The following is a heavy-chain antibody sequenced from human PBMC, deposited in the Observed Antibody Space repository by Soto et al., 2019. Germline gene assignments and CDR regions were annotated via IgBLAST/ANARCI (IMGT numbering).Heavy chain of an antibody. CDR3: ARRGLSISSTFMYYYYGMDV. Sequence: QVQLVQSGAEVKKPGASVKVSCKASGYTFTSYDINWVRQATGQGLEWMGWMNPNSGNTDYAQKFQGRVTMTRNTSISTAYMELSSLRSEDTAVYYCARRGLSISSTFMYYYYGMDVWGQGTTVTVSS. CDR1: GYTFTSYD. V-gene: IGHV1-8*01. J-gene: IGHJ6*02. D-gene: IGHD6-6*01. CDR2: MNPNSGNT.